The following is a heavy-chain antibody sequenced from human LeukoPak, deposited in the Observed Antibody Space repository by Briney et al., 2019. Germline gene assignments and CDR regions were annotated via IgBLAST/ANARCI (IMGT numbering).Heavy chain of an antibody. D-gene: IGHD6-6*01. CDR2: MYSSGTI. CDR1: GDSISSSY. V-gene: IGHV4-4*07. Sequence: NPSETLSLTCTVSGDSISSSYWSWIRQPAGKGLEWIGRMYSSGTIKYNPSLKSRVTMSVDTSKNQFSLKLNSVPATDTAVYYCARHPFSTSSIDYWGQGTLVTVSS. J-gene: IGHJ4*02. CDR3: ARHPFSTSSIDY.